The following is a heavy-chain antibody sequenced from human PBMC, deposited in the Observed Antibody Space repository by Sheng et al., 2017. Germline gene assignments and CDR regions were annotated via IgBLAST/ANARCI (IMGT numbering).Heavy chain of an antibody. J-gene: IGHJ6*02. Sequence: QVQVQQWGAGLLKPSETLSLTCGVQSGSFSGYFWRWIRQSPGKGLEWIGDISHSGRTTYNPALQSRLTLSLDTPRNQFSLKLSAVTAADTAVYYCARGQDYNFDNGLDVWGQGTTVTVSS. CDR2: ISHSGRT. V-gene: IGHV4-34*01. CDR3: ARGQDYNFDNGLDV. CDR1: SGSFSGYF.